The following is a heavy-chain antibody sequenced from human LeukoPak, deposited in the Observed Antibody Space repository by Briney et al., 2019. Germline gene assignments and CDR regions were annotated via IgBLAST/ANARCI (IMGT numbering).Heavy chain of an antibody. Sequence: PSETLSLTCAVYGGSSSGYYWSWIRQPPGKVLEWIGEINHSGSTNYNPSLKSRVTISVDTSKTHSSLKLSSVTAADTAVYYCARRNRKYHIGTGRFYDYWGQGTLVTVSS. CDR3: ARRNRKYHIGTGRFYDY. D-gene: IGHD3-10*01. V-gene: IGHV4-34*01. J-gene: IGHJ4*02. CDR1: GGSSSGYY. CDR2: INHSGST.